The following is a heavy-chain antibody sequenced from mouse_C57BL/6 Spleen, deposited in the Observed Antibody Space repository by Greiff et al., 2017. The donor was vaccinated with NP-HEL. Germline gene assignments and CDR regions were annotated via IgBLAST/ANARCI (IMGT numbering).Heavy chain of an antibody. CDR1: GYAFTNYL. CDR3: ARSGELGDVDY. Sequence: QVQLKQSGAELVRPGTSVKVSCKASGYAFTNYLIEWVKQRPGQGLEWIGVINPGSGGTNYNEKFKGKATLTADKSSSTAYMQLSSLTSEDSAVYFCARSGELGDVDYWGQGTTLTVSS. V-gene: IGHV1-54*01. D-gene: IGHD4-1*01. J-gene: IGHJ2*01. CDR2: INPGSGGT.